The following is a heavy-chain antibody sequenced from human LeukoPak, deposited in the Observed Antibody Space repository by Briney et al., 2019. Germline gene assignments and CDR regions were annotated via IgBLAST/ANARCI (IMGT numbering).Heavy chain of an antibody. J-gene: IGHJ4*02. CDR1: GESFSAYY. CDR3: ARGAYDFFTGHFPMAY. D-gene: IGHD3-9*01. CDR2: INHSGST. V-gene: IGHV4-34*01. Sequence: SETLSLTCGVYGESFSAYYWSWIRQPPGKGLEWIGEINHSGSTNSNPSLKSRVTISLDTSNHPFSLKLSSVTAADTAVYYCARGAYDFFTGHFPMAYWGQGTLVTVSS.